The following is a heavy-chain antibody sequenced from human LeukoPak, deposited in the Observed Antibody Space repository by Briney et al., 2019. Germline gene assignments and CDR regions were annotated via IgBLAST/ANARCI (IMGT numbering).Heavy chain of an antibody. J-gene: IGHJ4*03. CDR2: IYYSGSS. D-gene: IGHD5-24*01. CDR1: GGSISSSSSY. V-gene: IGHV4-39*01. Sequence: SETLSLTCSVSGGSISSSSSYWGWIRQPPGKGLEWIGSIYYSGSSFDNPALKSRVTISVDTSKNQFSLKLSSVTAADTAVYYCARHRSGWLQSSFDYWGQGTMVTVSS. CDR3: ARHRSGWLQSSFDY.